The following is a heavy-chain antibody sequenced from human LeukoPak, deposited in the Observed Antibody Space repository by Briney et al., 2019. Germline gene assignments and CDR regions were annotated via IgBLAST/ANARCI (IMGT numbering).Heavy chain of an antibody. J-gene: IGHJ6*02. Sequence: SQTLSLTCAISGDSVSSDSATWNWIRQSPSRGLEWLGRTYYRSKWYNDYAVSMKSRITINPDTSKNQFSLQLNSVTPEDTAVYYCARRKAATFGMDVWGQGTTVTVSS. CDR2: TYYRSKWYN. D-gene: IGHD6-13*01. CDR1: GDSVSSDSAT. CDR3: ARRKAATFGMDV. V-gene: IGHV6-1*01.